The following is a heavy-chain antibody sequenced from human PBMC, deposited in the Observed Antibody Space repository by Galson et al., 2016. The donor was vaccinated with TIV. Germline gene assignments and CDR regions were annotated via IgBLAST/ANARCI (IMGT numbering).Heavy chain of an antibody. D-gene: IGHD3-3*01. CDR1: GFTFTTHA. CDR2: ISFTGGST. J-gene: IGHJ4*02. V-gene: IGHV3-23*01. Sequence: SLRLSCAASGFTFTTHAMNWVRQAPGKGLEWVSSISFTGGSTYYADSVKGRFTVSRDNSKNTVYLQMNRLRTDDTATYFGAKDRVKTVCGAGSFDFWGQGTRLTVSS. CDR3: AKDRVKTVCGAGSFDF.